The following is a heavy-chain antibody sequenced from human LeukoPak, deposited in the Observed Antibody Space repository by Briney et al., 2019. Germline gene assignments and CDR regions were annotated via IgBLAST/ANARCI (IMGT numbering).Heavy chain of an antibody. CDR1: GGSISSYY. J-gene: IGHJ4*02. D-gene: IGHD6-13*01. Sequence: SETLSLTCTASGGSISSYYWSWIRQPPGKGLEWIGYIYYSGSTNYNPSLKSRVTISVDTSKNQFSLKLSSVTAADTAVYYCARARSSWNFADWGQGTLVTVSS. CDR2: IYYSGST. CDR3: ARARSSWNFAD. V-gene: IGHV4-59*01.